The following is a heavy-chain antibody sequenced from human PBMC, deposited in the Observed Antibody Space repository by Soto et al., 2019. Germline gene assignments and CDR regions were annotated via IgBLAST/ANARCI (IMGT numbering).Heavy chain of an antibody. CDR1: GYTFTSYG. CDR2: INIYSGDA. J-gene: IGHJ4*02. V-gene: IGHV1-18*01. D-gene: IGHD3-22*01. Sequence: QVRLEQSGPEVKKTGASVKVSCKASGYTFTSYGISWVRQAPGQGLEWMGWINIYSGDANYAQSFQDSVTMTRDTSTNTVYMEMSTLRPDDTAVYYCARALYYYDNSGFAYWGQGTLVTVSS. CDR3: ARALYYYDNSGFAY.